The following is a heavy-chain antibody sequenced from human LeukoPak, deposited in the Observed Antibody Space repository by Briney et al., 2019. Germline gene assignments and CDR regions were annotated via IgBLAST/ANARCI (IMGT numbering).Heavy chain of an antibody. J-gene: IGHJ5*02. CDR2: INPNSGGT. CDR1: GYTFTGYY. V-gene: IGHV1-2*02. D-gene: IGHD6-13*01. CDR3: ARIAAAGTVHWFDP. Sequence: GASVKVSCKASGYTFTGYYMHWVRQAPGQGLEWMGWINPNSGGTNYAQKFQGRVTTTRVTSISTAYMELSRLRSDDTAVYYCARIAAAGTVHWFDPWGQGTLVTVSS.